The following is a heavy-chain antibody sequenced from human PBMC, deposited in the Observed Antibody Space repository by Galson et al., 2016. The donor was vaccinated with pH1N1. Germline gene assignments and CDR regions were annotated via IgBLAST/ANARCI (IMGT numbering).Heavy chain of an antibody. CDR3: AHSLIAVAGYYWYFDL. CDR2: IYPSDSDA. Sequence: QMPGKGLEWMGIIYPSDSDARYSPSFQGQVTISADKSISTAYLQWSSLKASDTATYYCAHSLIAVAGYYWYFDLWGRGTLVTVSS. J-gene: IGHJ2*01. D-gene: IGHD6-19*01. V-gene: IGHV5-51*01.